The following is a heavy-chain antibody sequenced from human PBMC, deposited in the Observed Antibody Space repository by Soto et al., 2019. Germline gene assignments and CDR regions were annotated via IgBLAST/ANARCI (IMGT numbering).Heavy chain of an antibody. CDR1: GFTFSGSG. D-gene: IGHD5-12*01. CDR2: IRTKANTYAT. J-gene: IGHJ4*02. Sequence: EVQLVESGGGLVQPGGSLKVSCAASGFTFSGSGMHWVRQASGKGLEWIGHIRTKANTYATAYAASVKGRFTISRDDSRSTAYLLMTSLKTEDTAVYYCATYHGYDSYYFASWGRGILVTVSS. V-gene: IGHV3-73*01. CDR3: ATYHGYDSYYFAS.